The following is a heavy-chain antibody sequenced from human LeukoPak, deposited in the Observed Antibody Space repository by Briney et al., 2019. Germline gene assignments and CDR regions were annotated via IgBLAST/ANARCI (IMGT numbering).Heavy chain of an antibody. Sequence: GGSLRLSCAASGFTFSSYWMSWVRQAPGKGLEWVANIKQDGSEKYYVDSVKGRFTISRDNVKNSLYLQMNSLRAEDTAVYYCARGQYFDWPYFDYWGQGTLVTVSS. J-gene: IGHJ4*02. CDR2: IKQDGSEK. D-gene: IGHD3-9*01. CDR3: ARGQYFDWPYFDY. CDR1: GFTFSSYW. V-gene: IGHV3-7*01.